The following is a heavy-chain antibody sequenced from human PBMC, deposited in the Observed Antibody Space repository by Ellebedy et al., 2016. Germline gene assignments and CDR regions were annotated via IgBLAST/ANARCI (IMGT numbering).Heavy chain of an antibody. Sequence: SETLSLTCSVSGDSIRDYYWNWFRQRPGKGLEWIAYYQYIGSPYYTYYNPSLKSRVTISADTSKNQFSLRLVSVTAADTAVYFCARRQISEATISEKNWFGPWGHGTLVTVSS. J-gene: IGHJ5*02. V-gene: IGHV4-59*08. D-gene: IGHD3-3*01. CDR3: ARRQISEATISEKNWFGP. CDR1: GDSIRDYY. CDR2: YQYIGSPYYT.